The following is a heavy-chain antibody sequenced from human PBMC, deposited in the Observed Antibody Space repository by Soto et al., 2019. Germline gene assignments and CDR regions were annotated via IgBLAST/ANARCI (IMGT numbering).Heavy chain of an antibody. V-gene: IGHV3-30*18. CDR2: ISYDGSNK. CDR1: GYTFSSYG. J-gene: IGHJ6*02. CDR3: AKDLAPYSSPTDYYGMDV. Sequence: GGSLRLSCAASGYTFSSYGMHWVRQAPGKGLEWVAVISYDGSNKYYADSVKGRFTISRDNSKNTLYLQMNSLRAEDTAVYYCAKDLAPYSSPTDYYGMDVWGQGTTVTVSS. D-gene: IGHD6-13*01.